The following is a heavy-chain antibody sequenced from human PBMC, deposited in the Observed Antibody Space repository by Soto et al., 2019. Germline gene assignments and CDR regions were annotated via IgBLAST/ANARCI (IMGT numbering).Heavy chain of an antibody. CDR1: GGSISSYY. CDR3: ARAGFGYYGMDV. D-gene: IGHD3-10*01. Sequence: SETLSLTCTVSGGSISSYYWSWIWQPPGKGLEWIGYIYYSGSTNYNPSLKSRVTISVDTSKNQFSLKLSSVTAADTAVYYCARAGFGYYGMDVCGQGTTVPVSS. CDR2: IYYSGST. V-gene: IGHV4-59*01. J-gene: IGHJ6*02.